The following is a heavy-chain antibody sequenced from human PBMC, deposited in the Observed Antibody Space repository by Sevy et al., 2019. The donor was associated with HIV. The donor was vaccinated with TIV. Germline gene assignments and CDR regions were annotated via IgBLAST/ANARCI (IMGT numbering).Heavy chain of an antibody. Sequence: SETLSLTCTVSGGSINNYYWSWIRQPPGRGLEWIGYIHNSGNTNYNPSLKSRVTISVDTSKNQFSLRLTSVNDADTAVYYCARCPAAPRGGFDYWGQGSLVTVSS. CDR2: IHNSGNT. CDR1: GGSINNYY. J-gene: IGHJ4*02. V-gene: IGHV4-59*01. CDR3: ARCPAAPRGGFDY. D-gene: IGHD2-2*01.